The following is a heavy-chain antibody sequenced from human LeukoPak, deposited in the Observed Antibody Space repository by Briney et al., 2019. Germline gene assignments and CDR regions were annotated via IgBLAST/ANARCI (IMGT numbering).Heavy chain of an antibody. CDR3: AKDQGSPRDGYNYFDY. J-gene: IGHJ4*02. V-gene: IGHV3-11*04. Sequence: GGSLRLSCAASGFTFSDYYMSWIRQAPGKGLEWVSYISSSGSTIYYADSVKGRFTTSRDNAKNSLYLQMNSLRAEDTAVYYCAKDQGSPRDGYNYFDYWGQGTLVTVSS. D-gene: IGHD5-24*01. CDR2: ISSSGSTI. CDR1: GFTFSDYY.